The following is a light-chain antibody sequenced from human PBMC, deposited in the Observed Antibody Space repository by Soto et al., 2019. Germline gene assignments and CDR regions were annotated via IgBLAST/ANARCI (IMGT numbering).Light chain of an antibody. J-gene: IGKJ4*01. CDR2: LGS. V-gene: IGKV2-28*01. CDR3: MQVLQTPHT. CDR1: QSLLHSNGYNY. Sequence: DVVMTQPPLSLPVTPGEPASISCRSSQSLLHSNGYNYLDWYLQKPGQSPQLLIYLGSNRASGVPDRFTGSGSGTDFTLKISRVEAEDVGVYYCMQVLQTPHTFGGGTKVEIK.